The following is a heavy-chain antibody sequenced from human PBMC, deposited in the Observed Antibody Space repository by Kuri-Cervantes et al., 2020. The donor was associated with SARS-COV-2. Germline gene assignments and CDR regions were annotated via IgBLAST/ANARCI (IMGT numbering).Heavy chain of an antibody. V-gene: IGHV4-59*01. CDR2: IYYSGST. Sequence: GSLRLSCTVSGGSISSYYWSWIRQPPGKGLEWIGYIYYSGSTNYNPSLKSRVTISVDTSKNQFSLKLSSVTAADTAVYYCARDQGNYYDSSGYYEVFEYYGMDVWGQGTTVTVSS. CDR1: GGSISSYY. J-gene: IGHJ6*02. CDR3: ARDQGNYYDSSGYYEVFEYYGMDV. D-gene: IGHD3-22*01.